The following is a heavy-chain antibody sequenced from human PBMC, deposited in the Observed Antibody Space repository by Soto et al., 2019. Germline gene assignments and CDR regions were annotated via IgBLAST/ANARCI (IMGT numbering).Heavy chain of an antibody. D-gene: IGHD5-12*01. CDR1: GFTFSSYS. J-gene: IGHJ4*02. Sequence: GGSLRLSCAASGFTFSSYSMNWVRQAPGKGLEWVSSISSSSSYIYYADSVKGRFTISRDNAKNSLYLQMNSLRAEDTAVYYCARDYGYNYEGLDYWGQGTLVTVSS. V-gene: IGHV3-21*01. CDR2: ISSSSSYI. CDR3: ARDYGYNYEGLDY.